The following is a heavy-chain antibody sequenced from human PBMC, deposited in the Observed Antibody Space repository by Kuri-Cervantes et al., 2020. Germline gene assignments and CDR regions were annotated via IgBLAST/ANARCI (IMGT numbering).Heavy chain of an antibody. V-gene: IGHV1-2*02. Sequence: ASVKVSCKASGYTFTDYYMHWVRQAPGQGLEWMGCINPNSGDTNYAQKFQGRVTLTRDTSITTAYMELSSLRSDDTAVYYCARTLIVTMVRGRPDYFDYWGQGTLVTVSS. D-gene: IGHD3-10*01. CDR3: ARTLIVTMVRGRPDYFDY. J-gene: IGHJ4*02. CDR2: INPNSGDT. CDR1: GYTFTDYY.